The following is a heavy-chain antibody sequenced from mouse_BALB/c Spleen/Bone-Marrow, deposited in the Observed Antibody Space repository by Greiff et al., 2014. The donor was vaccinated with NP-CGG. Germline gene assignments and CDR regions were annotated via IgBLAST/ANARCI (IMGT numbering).Heavy chain of an antibody. CDR1: GYAFSIYW. Sequence: VQLVESGAELVRPGSSVEISCKASGYAFSIYWMNWVKQRPGQGLEWIGQIYPGDDDTDYNGKFKGKATLTADRSSSTAYMQLNSLTSEDSAVYFCARGGISIDYWGQGTTLTVSS. V-gene: IGHV1-80*01. CDR2: IYPGDDDT. CDR3: ARGGISIDY. J-gene: IGHJ2*01.